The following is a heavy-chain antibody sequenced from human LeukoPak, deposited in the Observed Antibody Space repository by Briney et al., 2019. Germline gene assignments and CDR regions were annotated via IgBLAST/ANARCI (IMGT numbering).Heavy chain of an antibody. V-gene: IGHV4-59*01. D-gene: IGHD5-12*01. CDR1: GGSISSYY. CDR3: AAGGYSGYDDLDY. J-gene: IGHJ4*02. Sequence: SETLSLTCTVSGGSISSYYWSWLRQPPGKGLEWIGYIYYSGSTNYTPSLKSRVTISVDTSKKQFSLKLSSVTAADTAVYYCAAGGYSGYDDLDYWGQGTLVTVSS. CDR2: IYYSGST.